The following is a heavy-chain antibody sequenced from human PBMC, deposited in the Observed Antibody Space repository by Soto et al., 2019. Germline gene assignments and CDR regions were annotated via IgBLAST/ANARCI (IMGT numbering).Heavy chain of an antibody. V-gene: IGHV4-34*01. J-gene: IGHJ4*02. D-gene: IGHD6-25*01. Sequence: QVQLQQWGAGLLKPSETLSLTCAVYGVSFSGYYWSWIRQPPGKGLEWIGEINHSGSTNYNPSLKRRVTISVDTYKNQFSPKLSSVTAADTAVYYCARGRIAAYYFDDWGQGTLVTVSS. CDR3: ARGRIAAYYFDD. CDR2: INHSGST. CDR1: GVSFSGYY.